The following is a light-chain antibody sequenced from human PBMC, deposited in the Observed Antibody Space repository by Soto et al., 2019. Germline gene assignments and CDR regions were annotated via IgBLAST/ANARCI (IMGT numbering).Light chain of an antibody. CDR1: QSVSNNY. Sequence: ESGWTQSPGTLSLSPGERATLSCAASQSVSNNYLAWYQQKPGQAPRLLIYGASNRATGIPDRFSGSGSGTDFTLTISRLEPENSAVYYCQQYGSAPITFGQGTRLEI. V-gene: IGKV3-20*01. J-gene: IGKJ5*01. CDR3: QQYGSAPIT. CDR2: GAS.